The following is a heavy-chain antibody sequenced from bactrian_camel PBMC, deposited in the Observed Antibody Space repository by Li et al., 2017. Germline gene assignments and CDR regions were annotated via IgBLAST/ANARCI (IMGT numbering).Heavy chain of an antibody. CDR3: APDLARTVCSGRSCYTSRY. CDR2: LGSGASST. J-gene: IGHJ4*01. CDR1: GFGFSAYD. D-gene: IGHD7*01. Sequence: VQLVESGGGLVQPGESLRLSCAASGFGFSAYDMSWVRQAPGKGLEWVSGLGSGASSTGFADSVKGRFTISRDNAKNTLYLELNSLKTEDTAMYYCAPDLARTVCSGRSCYTSRYWGQGTQVTVS. V-gene: IGHV3S40*01.